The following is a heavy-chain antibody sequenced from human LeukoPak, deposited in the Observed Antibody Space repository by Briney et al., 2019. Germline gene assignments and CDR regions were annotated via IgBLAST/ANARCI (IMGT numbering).Heavy chain of an antibody. Sequence: GGSLRLSCAASGFTFSSYSMNWVRQAPGKGLEWVSYISSSSSTIYYADSVKGRFTISRDSAKNSLYLQMNSLRAEDTAVYYCVRDNPRCCGVVPVNIDDYWGQGTLLTVSS. D-gene: IGHD2-15*01. CDR1: GFTFSSYS. V-gene: IGHV3-48*04. J-gene: IGHJ4*02. CDR3: VRDNPRCCGVVPVNIDDY. CDR2: ISSSSSTI.